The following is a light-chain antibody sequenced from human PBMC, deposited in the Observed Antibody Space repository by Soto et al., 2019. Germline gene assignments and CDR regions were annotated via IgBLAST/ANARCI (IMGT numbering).Light chain of an antibody. Sequence: DIQMTQSPSSLSASVGDRVTITCRASQGISNYLAWYQQQPGKVPKLLMYAASTLQSGVPSRFSGSGSGTDFTLTISNLQPEDVATYYCQRYNSVPPAPFGPGTKVNL. J-gene: IGKJ3*01. CDR2: AAS. CDR1: QGISNY. V-gene: IGKV1-27*01. CDR3: QRYNSVPPAP.